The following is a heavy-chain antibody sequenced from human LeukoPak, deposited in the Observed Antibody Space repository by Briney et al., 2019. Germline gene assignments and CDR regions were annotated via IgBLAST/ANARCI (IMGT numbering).Heavy chain of an antibody. V-gene: IGHV5-51*01. J-gene: IGHJ4*02. Sequence: GESLKISCKGSGYSFTSYWIGWVRQMPGKGLEWMGIIYPGDSDTRYSPSFQGQVTISADKSISTAYLQWSSLKASDTAMYYCARQWGDRFDYYDSSGYYLMDYWGQGTLVTVSS. CDR1: GYSFTSYW. CDR2: IYPGDSDT. CDR3: ARQWGDRFDYYDSSGYYLMDY. D-gene: IGHD3-22*01.